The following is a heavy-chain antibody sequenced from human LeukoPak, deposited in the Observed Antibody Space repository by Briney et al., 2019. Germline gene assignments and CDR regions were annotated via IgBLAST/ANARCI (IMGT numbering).Heavy chain of an antibody. CDR2: ISGSGGST. CDR1: GSTFSSYA. J-gene: IGHJ4*02. CDR3: AKGIAGSRPPFDY. V-gene: IGHV3-23*01. Sequence: GGSLRLSCEASGSTFSSYAMSWVRQAPGKGREWVSGISGSGGSTYYADSVKGRFTISRDNSKNTLYLQMNSLRAEDTAVHYCAKGIAGSRPPFDYWGQGTLVTVSS.